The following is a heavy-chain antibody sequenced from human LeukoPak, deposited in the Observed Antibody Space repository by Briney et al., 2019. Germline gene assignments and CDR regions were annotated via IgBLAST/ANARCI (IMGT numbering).Heavy chain of an antibody. Sequence: GESLKISCKGSGYRITSYWIAWVRQMPGKGLEWMGIIYPSDSDTRYSPSFQGQVTISADRSINTAYLQWSSLKASDTAMYYCARRGAVGGLYYFDYWGQGTLVTVSS. CDR1: GYRITSYW. CDR2: IYPSDSDT. D-gene: IGHD4-23*01. J-gene: IGHJ4*02. CDR3: ARRGAVGGLYYFDY. V-gene: IGHV5-51*01.